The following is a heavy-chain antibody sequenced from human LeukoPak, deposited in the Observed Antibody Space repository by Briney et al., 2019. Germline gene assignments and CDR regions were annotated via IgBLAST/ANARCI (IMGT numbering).Heavy chain of an antibody. V-gene: IGHV3-7*03. J-gene: IGHJ5*02. CDR1: GFTSSRYW. Sequence: GGSLRLSCVASGFTSSRYWMTWFRQAPGKGLEWVANIKQDGSQKNYVDSVKGRFTISRDNAKNSLYLQMNSLRAEDTALYYCVRDRCSSTSCLDSPNWFDPWGQGTLVTVSS. CDR2: IKQDGSQK. CDR3: VRDRCSSTSCLDSPNWFDP. D-gene: IGHD2-2*01.